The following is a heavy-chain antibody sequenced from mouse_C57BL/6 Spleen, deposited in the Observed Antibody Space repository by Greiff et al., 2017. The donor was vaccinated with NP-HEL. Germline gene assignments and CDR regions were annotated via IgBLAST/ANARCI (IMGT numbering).Heavy chain of an antibody. D-gene: IGHD3-2*02. V-gene: IGHV1-85*01. CDR2: IYPRDGST. CDR1: GYTFTSYD. J-gene: IGHJ2*01. Sequence: VQLQQSGPELVKPGASVKLSCKASGYTFTSYDINWVKQRPGQGLEWIGWIYPRDGSTKYTEKFKGKATLTVDTSSSTAYMELHSLTSEDSAVYFCARGPDSSGYVYFDYWGQGTTLTVSS. CDR3: ARGPDSSGYVYFDY.